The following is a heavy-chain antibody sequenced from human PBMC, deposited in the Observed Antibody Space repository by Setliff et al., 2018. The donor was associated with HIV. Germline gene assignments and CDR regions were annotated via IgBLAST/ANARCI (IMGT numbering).Heavy chain of an antibody. CDR1: GYIFSTYG. CDR3: ARDLRGFNNWFDP. Sequence: SVKVSCKASGYIFSTYGISWVRQTPGQGLEWMGWISPYNGNTKYAQKFQGRVTMSTDTSTSTAYMEVRSLRSDDTAVYYCARDLRGFNNWFDPWGQGTLVTVS. D-gene: IGHD3-9*01. V-gene: IGHV1-18*01. CDR2: ISPYNGNT. J-gene: IGHJ5*02.